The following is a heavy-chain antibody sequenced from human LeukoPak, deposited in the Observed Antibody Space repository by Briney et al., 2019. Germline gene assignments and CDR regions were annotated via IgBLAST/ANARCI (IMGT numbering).Heavy chain of an antibody. D-gene: IGHD2-2*03. CDR3: ARYRRAGYCSSTSCYPRPSDY. CDR1: GGSFSGYY. CDR2: INHSGST. V-gene: IGHV4-34*01. Sequence: SETLSLTCAVYGGSFSGYYWIWIRQPPGKGLEWIGGINHSGSTNYNPSLKSRVTISVDTSKNQFSLKLSSVTAADTAVYYCARYRRAGYCSSTSCYPRPSDYWGQGTLVTVSS. J-gene: IGHJ4*02.